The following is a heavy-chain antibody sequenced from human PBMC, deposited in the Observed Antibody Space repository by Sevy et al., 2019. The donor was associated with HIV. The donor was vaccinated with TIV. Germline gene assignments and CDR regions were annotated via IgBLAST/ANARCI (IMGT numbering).Heavy chain of an antibody. CDR1: GFTFSYYS. D-gene: IGHD3-3*01. Sequence: GGSLRLSCAASGFTFSYYSMNWGRQAPGKGLEWVSSISTASSYIYYADSLKGRVTISRDNAKNSLYLQMNSLRAEDTAVYYCARGPYYDFWYFDLWGRGTLVTVSS. CDR2: ISTASSYI. V-gene: IGHV3-21*01. J-gene: IGHJ2*01. CDR3: ARGPYYDFWYFDL.